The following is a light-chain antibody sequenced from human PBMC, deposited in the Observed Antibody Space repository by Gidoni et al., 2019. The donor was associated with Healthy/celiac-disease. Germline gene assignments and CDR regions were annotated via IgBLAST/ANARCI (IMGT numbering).Light chain of an antibody. CDR1: QSISSY. V-gene: IGKV1-39*01. CDR2: AAY. CDR3: QQSYSTPLT. Sequence: DIQLTHSPSSLSASVGDRVTITCRACQSISSYLNWYQQKPGKAPKLLIYAAYSLQSGVPSRLSGSGSGTDFTLTISSLQPEDFATDYCQQSYSTPLTFGGGTKVEIK. J-gene: IGKJ4*01.